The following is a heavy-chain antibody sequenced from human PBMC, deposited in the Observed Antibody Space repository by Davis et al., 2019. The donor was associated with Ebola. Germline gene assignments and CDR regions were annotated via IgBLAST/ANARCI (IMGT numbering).Heavy chain of an antibody. CDR1: GYSISSGYY. CDR3: ARGGGWYSGSLAVIDY. J-gene: IGHJ4*02. D-gene: IGHD1-26*01. V-gene: IGHV4-38-2*02. CDR2: IYHSGST. Sequence: SETLSLTCTVSGYSISSGYYWGWIRQPPGKGLEWIGSIYHSGSTYYNPSLKSRVTISVDTSKNQFSLKLSSVTAADTAVYYCARGGGWYSGSLAVIDYWGQGTLVTVSS.